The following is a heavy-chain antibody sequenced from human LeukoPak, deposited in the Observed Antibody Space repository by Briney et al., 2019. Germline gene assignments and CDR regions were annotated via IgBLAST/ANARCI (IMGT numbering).Heavy chain of an antibody. D-gene: IGHD3-22*01. Sequence: SQTLSLTCTVSGGSISSSSYSWGWIRQPPGKGLEWIGSIYYSGSTYYNPSLKSRVTISVDTSKNQFSLKLSSVTAADTAVYYCARLFNYYDSSGYIGHWGQGTLVTVSS. CDR2: IYYSGST. V-gene: IGHV4-39*01. CDR1: GGSISSSSYS. CDR3: ARLFNYYDSSGYIGH. J-gene: IGHJ4*02.